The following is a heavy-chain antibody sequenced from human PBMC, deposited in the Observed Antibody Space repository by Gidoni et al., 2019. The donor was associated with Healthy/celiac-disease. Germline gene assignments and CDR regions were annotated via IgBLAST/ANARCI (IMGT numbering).Heavy chain of an antibody. V-gene: IGHV3-23*01. D-gene: IGHD6-19*01. Sequence: EVQLLESGGGLVQPGGSLRLSCAASGFTFSSYAMSWVRQAPGKGLEWVSAISGSGGSTYYADSVKGRFTISRDNSKNTLYLQMNSLRAEDTAVYYCAKSSGWYDDYYYGMDVWGQGTTVTVSS. CDR3: AKSSGWYDDYYYGMDV. CDR1: GFTFSSYA. J-gene: IGHJ6*02. CDR2: ISGSGGST.